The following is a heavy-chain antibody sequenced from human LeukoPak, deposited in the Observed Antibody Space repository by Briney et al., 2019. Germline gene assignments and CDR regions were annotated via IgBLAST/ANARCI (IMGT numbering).Heavy chain of an antibody. CDR1: GFTFSSYG. D-gene: IGHD6-13*01. V-gene: IGHV3-7*03. J-gene: IGHJ4*02. Sequence: PGGSLRLSCAASGFTFSSYGMHWVRQAPGKGLEWVANIKEDGSEKYYVDSVKGRFTISRDNAKNSLYLQMNSLRAEDTAMYYCARDSGWFRFDYWGQGTLVTVSS. CDR3: ARDSGWFRFDY. CDR2: IKEDGSEK.